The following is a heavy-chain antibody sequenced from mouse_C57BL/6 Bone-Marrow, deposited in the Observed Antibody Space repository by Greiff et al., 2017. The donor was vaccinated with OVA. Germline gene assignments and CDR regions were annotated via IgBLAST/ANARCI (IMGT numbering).Heavy chain of an antibody. CDR3: VTLWLRRGFAY. CDR1: GYTFTSYW. Sequence: QVQLQQPGAELVKPGASVKLSCKASGYTFTSYWMHWVKQRPGQGLEWIGMIHPNSGSTNYNEKFKSKATLTVDKSSSTAYMQLSSLTSEDSAVDYCVTLWLRRGFAYWGQGTLVTVSA. J-gene: IGHJ3*01. D-gene: IGHD2-2*01. V-gene: IGHV1-64*01. CDR2: IHPNSGST.